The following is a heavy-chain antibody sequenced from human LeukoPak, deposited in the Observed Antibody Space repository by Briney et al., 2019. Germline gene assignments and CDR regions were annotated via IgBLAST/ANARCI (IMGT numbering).Heavy chain of an antibody. Sequence: GGSLRLSCAASGFTFSSYAMSWVRQAPGKGLEWVSATSGSGGSTYYADSVKGRFTISRDNSKNTLYLQMNSLRAEDTAVYYCAKDYRNYGGVFDYWGQGTLVTVSS. CDR1: GFTFSSYA. V-gene: IGHV3-23*01. CDR3: AKDYRNYGGVFDY. D-gene: IGHD1-7*01. J-gene: IGHJ4*02. CDR2: TSGSGGST.